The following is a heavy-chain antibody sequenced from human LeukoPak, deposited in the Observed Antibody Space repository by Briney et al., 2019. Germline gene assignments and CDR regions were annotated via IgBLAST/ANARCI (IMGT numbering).Heavy chain of an antibody. J-gene: IGHJ4*02. D-gene: IGHD3-16*02. Sequence: ASVKVSCKASGYTFTGYYMHWVRQAPGQGLEWMGWINPSGGSTSYAQKFQGRVTMTRDTSTSTVYMELSSLRSEDTAVYYCARGGIVRITFGGVIVTDYFDYWGQGTLVTVSS. CDR2: INPSGGST. CDR3: ARGGIVRITFGGVIVTDYFDY. V-gene: IGHV1-46*01. CDR1: GYTFTGYY.